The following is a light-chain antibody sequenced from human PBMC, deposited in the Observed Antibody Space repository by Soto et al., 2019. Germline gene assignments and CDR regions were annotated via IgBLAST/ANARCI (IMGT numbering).Light chain of an antibody. V-gene: IGKV4-1*01. CDR2: WAS. Sequence: DIVLTPSSASLASSLGCRTTINCNSSQSVFSNSNNKKYLAWYHQKPRQPPKLLIHWASIRESGVPDRFSGSGSGTDFTLTINSLQAEDVAVYYCQQYYSTPWTFGQGTKVDIK. J-gene: IGKJ1*01. CDR3: QQYYSTPWT. CDR1: QSVFSNSNNKKY.